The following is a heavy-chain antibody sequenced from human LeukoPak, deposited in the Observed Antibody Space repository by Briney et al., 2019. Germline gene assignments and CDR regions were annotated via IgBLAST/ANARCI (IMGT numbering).Heavy chain of an antibody. CDR2: ISSSSSTI. CDR1: GFTFGSYS. V-gene: IGHV3-48*02. J-gene: IGHJ6*02. Sequence: HPGGSLRLSCAASGFTFGSYSMNWVRQAPGKGLEWVSYISSSSSTIYYADSVKGRFTISRDNAKNSLYLQMNSLRDEDTAVYYCARVESYYYGMDVWGQGTTVTVSS. CDR3: ARVESYYYGMDV.